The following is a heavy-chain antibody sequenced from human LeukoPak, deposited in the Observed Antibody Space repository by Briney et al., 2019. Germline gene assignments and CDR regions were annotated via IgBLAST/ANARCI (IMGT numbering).Heavy chain of an antibody. V-gene: IGHV4-59*07. CDR2: IDRRGST. CDR1: GASISIYY. D-gene: IGHD5-24*01. Sequence: SDTLSLTCTVSGASISIYYSTWIRQPPGKSLVWAGYIDRRGSTDDNPSLKSRVTMSVDMSKNHFSLELSAVTAADTAVYYCARGVAYYNFERSKRVPWGFDYWGQGSLVIVSS. J-gene: IGHJ4*02. CDR3: ARGVAYYNFERSKRVPWGFDY.